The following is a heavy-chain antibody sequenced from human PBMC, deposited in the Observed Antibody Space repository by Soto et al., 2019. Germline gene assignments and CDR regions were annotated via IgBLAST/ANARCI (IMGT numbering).Heavy chain of an antibody. D-gene: IGHD3-16*02. J-gene: IGHJ5*02. V-gene: IGHV4-39*01. CDR2: IYYSGST. CDR1: GGSISSSSYY. Sequence: ETLSLTCTVSGGSISSSSYYWGWIRQPPGKGLEWIGSIYYSGSTYYNPSLKSRVTISVDTSKNQFSLKLSSVTAADTAVYYCARQQITFGGVIVIPWFDPWGQGTLVTVSS. CDR3: ARQQITFGGVIVIPWFDP.